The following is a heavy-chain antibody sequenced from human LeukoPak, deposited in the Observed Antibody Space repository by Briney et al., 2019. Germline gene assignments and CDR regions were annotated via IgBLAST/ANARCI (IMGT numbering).Heavy chain of an antibody. Sequence: SETLSLTCAVSGYSISSGYYWGWIRQPPGKGLEWIGSIHHSGSTYYNPSLKSRVTISVDTSKNQFSLKLSSVTAADTAVYYCARDRRDGYNMGDSDFDYWGQGTLVTVSS. D-gene: IGHD5-24*01. J-gene: IGHJ4*02. CDR1: GYSISSGYY. V-gene: IGHV4-38-2*02. CDR3: ARDRRDGYNMGDSDFDY. CDR2: IHHSGST.